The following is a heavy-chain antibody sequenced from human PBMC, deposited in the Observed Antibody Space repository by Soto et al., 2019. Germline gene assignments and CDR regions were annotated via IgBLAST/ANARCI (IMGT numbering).Heavy chain of an antibody. CDR2: IAYDGSNR. CDR1: GFSISRSA. D-gene: IGHD1-1*01. CDR3: ARDLQAGTDNVNWFAP. V-gene: IGHV3-30*04. Sequence: QVQLGETGGGVVQPGRSLRLSCAASGFSISRSAMHWCRQAPGKGLERVAVIAYDGSNRWYADSAKGRFTISRDTSKNTVYLQMSSLRGADTAVYYCARDLQAGTDNVNWFAPWGQGTLVTVSS. J-gene: IGHJ5*02.